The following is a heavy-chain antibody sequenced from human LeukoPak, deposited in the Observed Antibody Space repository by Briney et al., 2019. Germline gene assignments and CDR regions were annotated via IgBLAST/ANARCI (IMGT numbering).Heavy chain of an antibody. V-gene: IGHV1-18*01. CDR2: ISAYNGNT. CDR3: ARVDRFGELLWRQLWFDP. J-gene: IGHJ5*02. CDR1: GYTFTSYG. Sequence: ASVKVSCKASGYTFTSYGIGWVRQAPGQGLEWMGWISAYNGNTNYAQKLQGRVTMTTDTSTSTAYMELRSLRSDDTAVYYCARVDRFGELLWRQLWFDPWGQGTLVTVSS. D-gene: IGHD3-10*01.